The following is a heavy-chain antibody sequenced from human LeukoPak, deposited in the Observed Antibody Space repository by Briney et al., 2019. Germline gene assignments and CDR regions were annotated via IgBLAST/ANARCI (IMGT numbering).Heavy chain of an antibody. CDR2: VYSSGST. V-gene: IGHV4-61*02. Sequence: SETLSLTCTVSGDSISTINYYWSWIRQPAGKGLEWIGRVYSSGSTNYNPSLNSRVTISLDTSKNQFSLKMTSVTAADTAVYFCARRAYSAAYWKHFDYWGQGTLVTVSS. J-gene: IGHJ4*02. CDR1: GDSISTINYY. CDR3: ARRAYSAAYWKHFDY. D-gene: IGHD1-1*01.